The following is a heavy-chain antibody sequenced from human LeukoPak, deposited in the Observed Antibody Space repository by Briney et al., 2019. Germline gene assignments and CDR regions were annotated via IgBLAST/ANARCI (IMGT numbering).Heavy chain of an antibody. D-gene: IGHD5-12*01. CDR2: TSDTGRT. CDR3: ARARGYDSGYDNYLKNSWFDP. Sequence: PSETLSLTCTVSGGSIHTYYWSWVRQPPGKGLEWDGYTSDTGRTNYNPSLKRRGTISGDRPKKQISLKGNSLTAPDTAVYFCARARGYDSGYDNYLKNSWFDPWGQGTLVTVSS. V-gene: IGHV4-59*01. CDR1: GGSIHTYY. J-gene: IGHJ5*02.